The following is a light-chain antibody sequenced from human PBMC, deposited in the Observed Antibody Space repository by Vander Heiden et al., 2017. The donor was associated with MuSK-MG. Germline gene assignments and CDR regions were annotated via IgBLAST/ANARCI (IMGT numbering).Light chain of an antibody. CDR2: SDN. CDR1: SSNIGADLG. Sequence: LTQPPSVAVVPGQRATIPCAGTSSNIGADLGVHWDRHLPGTAPKPLIFSDNIRPSGVPDRFLSSKSGSYDSPTITGLRSDDEADYYYQSYARAVRDRVFGGGTKLTVL. CDR3: QSYARAVRDRV. J-gene: IGLJ3*02. V-gene: IGLV1-40*01.